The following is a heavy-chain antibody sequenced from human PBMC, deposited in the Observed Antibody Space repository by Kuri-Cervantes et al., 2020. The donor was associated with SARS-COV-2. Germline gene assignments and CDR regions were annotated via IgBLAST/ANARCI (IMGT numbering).Heavy chain of an antibody. CDR2: IWFDGSNK. J-gene: IGHJ5*02. Sequence: GESLKISWAASGFTFSSYGMHWGRQAPGKGLEWVAVIWFDGSNKYYADSVKGRFTISRDNSKNTLYLQMNSLGAEHTAVYYCARDISRGLPPSGGFDPWGQGTLVTVSS. V-gene: IGHV3-33*01. CDR3: ARDISRGLPPSGGFDP. CDR1: GFTFSSYG. D-gene: IGHD1-26*01.